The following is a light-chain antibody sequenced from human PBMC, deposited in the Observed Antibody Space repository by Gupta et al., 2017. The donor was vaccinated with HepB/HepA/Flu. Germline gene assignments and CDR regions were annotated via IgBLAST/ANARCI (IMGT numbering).Light chain of an antibody. Sequence: DIQMTQSPSSLSASVGDRVTITCRASQSISTYLNWYQQKPGKAPNLLIYAASSLQSGVPSRFSGGGSREDFTLTISSLQAEDLATYYLQQGYSNPPTFGEGTKVEIK. CDR1: QSISTY. V-gene: IGKV1-39*01. CDR3: QQGYSNPPT. CDR2: AAS. J-gene: IGKJ4*01.